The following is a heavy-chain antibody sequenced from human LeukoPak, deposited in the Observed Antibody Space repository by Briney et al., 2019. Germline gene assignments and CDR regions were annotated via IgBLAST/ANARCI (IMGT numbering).Heavy chain of an antibody. Sequence: PGGSLRLSCAASGFTFSSYGMHWVRQAPGKGLEWVAVISYDGSNKYYADSVKGRFTISRDNSKNTVSLQMSSLRADDTAVYYCARAGATVTTNYFDPWGQGTLVTVSS. D-gene: IGHD4-11*01. CDR1: GFTFSSYG. CDR2: ISYDGSNK. J-gene: IGHJ5*02. CDR3: ARAGATVTTNYFDP. V-gene: IGHV3-30*03.